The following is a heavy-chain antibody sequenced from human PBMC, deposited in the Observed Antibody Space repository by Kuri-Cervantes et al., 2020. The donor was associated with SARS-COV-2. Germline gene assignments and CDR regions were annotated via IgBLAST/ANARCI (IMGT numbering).Heavy chain of an antibody. CDR3: ARVIAARPSPNDAFDI. CDR1: GFTFSSYS. J-gene: IGHJ3*02. D-gene: IGHD6-6*01. Sequence: GGSLRLSCAASGFTFSSYSMNWVRQAPGKGLEWVSYISSSSSTIYYADSVKGRFTIPRDNAKNSLYLQMNSLRAEDTAVYYCARVIAARPSPNDAFDIWGQGTMVTVSS. V-gene: IGHV3-48*01. CDR2: ISSSSSTI.